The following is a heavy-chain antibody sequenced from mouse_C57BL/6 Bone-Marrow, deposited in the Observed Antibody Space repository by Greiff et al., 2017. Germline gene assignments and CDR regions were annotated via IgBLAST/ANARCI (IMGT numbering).Heavy chain of an antibody. CDR2: ISSGGSYT. D-gene: IGHD1-1*01. J-gene: IGHJ3*01. Sequence: EVKLVESGGDLVKPGGSLKLPCAASGFTFSSYGMSWVRQTPDKRLEWVATISSGGSYTYYPDSVKGRFTISRDNAKNTLYLQMSSLKSEDTAMYYCARDYSWFAYWGQGTLVTVSA. CDR3: ARDYSWFAY. CDR1: GFTFSSYG. V-gene: IGHV5-6*02.